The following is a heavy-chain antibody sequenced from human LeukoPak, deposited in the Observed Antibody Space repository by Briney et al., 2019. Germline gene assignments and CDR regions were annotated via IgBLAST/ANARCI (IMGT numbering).Heavy chain of an antibody. D-gene: IGHD1-14*01. CDR3: TRDRSRAEDD. CDR2: INQGGSDK. V-gene: IGHV3-7*01. J-gene: IGHJ4*02. Sequence: GGSLRHSCAASGFTFSGHWMSWVRQAPGKGLEWVANINQGGSDKYYVDSVKGRFTISRDNANNLLYLQMNSLRGEDTAVYYCTRDRSRAEDDWGQGTLVAVSS. CDR1: GFTFSGHW.